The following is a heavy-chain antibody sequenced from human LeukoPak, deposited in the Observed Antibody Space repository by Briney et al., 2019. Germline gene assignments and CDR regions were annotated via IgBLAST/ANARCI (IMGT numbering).Heavy chain of an antibody. CDR2: ISNFGSTI. V-gene: IGHV3-48*04. CDR1: GFTFISYS. D-gene: IGHD3-22*01. CDR3: ARQYSYDSSGYYPWDY. J-gene: IGHJ4*02. Sequence: GGSLRLSCAASGFTFISYSMNWVRQAPGKGLEWVSYISNFGSTIYYADSVKGRFTISRDNAKNSLYLQMNSLRAEDTAVYYCARQYSYDSSGYYPWDYWGQGTLVTVSS.